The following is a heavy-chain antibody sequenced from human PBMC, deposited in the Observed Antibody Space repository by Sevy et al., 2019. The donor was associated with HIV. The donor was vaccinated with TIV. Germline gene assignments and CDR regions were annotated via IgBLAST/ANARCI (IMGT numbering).Heavy chain of an antibody. V-gene: IGHV4-38-2*02. CDR1: GYSISSGYY. J-gene: IGHJ5*02. D-gene: IGHD2-8*01. Sequence: SETLSLTCTVSGYSISSGYYWGWIRQPPGKGLEWIGSIYHSGSTYYNPSLKSRVTISVDTSKNQFSLKLSSVTAADTAVYYCARAPSYCTNSVCYSWFDPWGQGTLVTVSS. CDR2: IYHSGST. CDR3: ARAPSYCTNSVCYSWFDP.